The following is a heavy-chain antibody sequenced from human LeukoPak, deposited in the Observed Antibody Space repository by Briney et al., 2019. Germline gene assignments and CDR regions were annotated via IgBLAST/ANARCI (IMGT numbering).Heavy chain of an antibody. CDR1: GFTFSSYA. D-gene: IGHD6-13*01. CDR3: ARGAAAGTYYFDY. CDR2: ISYDGSNK. Sequence: PGRSLRLSCAASGFTFSSYAMHWVRQAPGKGLEWVAVISYDGSNKYYADSVKGRFTISRDNSKNTLYLQMNSLRAEDTAVYYCARGAAAGTYYFDYRGQGTLVTVSS. J-gene: IGHJ4*02. V-gene: IGHV3-30-3*01.